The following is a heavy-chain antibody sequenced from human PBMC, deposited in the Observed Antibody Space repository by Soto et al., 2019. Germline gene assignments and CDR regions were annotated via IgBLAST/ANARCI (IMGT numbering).Heavy chain of an antibody. Sequence: GGSLRLSCAASGFTFSTYALSWVRQAPGKGLEWVSAISANGQGIYYADSVRGRFTISRDNSKNTIFLHMDSLRAEDTAMYYCARATWEFVDPHYFDRWGPGTQVTVSS. D-gene: IGHD1-26*01. CDR3: ARATWEFVDPHYFDR. J-gene: IGHJ4*02. CDR1: GFTFSTYA. V-gene: IGHV3-23*01. CDR2: ISANGQGI.